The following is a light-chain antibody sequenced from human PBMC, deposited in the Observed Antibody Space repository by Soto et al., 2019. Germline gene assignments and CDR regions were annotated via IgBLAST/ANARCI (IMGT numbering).Light chain of an antibody. CDR3: QQRSHWPPMS. CDR2: DTS. Sequence: ELVLTQSPATLSLSPGERATLSCRASQSVGTYLAWFQQKPGQAPRLLIYDTSTRAAGVPARFSGSGSGTDFTLTISNLEPEDFAVYYCQQRSHWPPMSFGQGTRLEIK. CDR1: QSVGTY. V-gene: IGKV3-11*01. J-gene: IGKJ5*01.